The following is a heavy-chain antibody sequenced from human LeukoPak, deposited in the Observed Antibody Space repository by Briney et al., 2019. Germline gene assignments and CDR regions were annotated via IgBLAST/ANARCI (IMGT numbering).Heavy chain of an antibody. CDR1: GYTFTSYG. D-gene: IGHD6-19*01. CDR3: ARGAAVADNNWFDP. V-gene: IGHV1-18*01. Sequence: ASVKVSCKASGYTFTSYGISWVRQAPGQGLEWMGWISAYNGNTNYAQKFQGRVTMTRDTSISTAYMELSRLRSDDTAVYYCARGAAVADNNWFDPWGQGTLVTVSS. J-gene: IGHJ5*02. CDR2: ISAYNGNT.